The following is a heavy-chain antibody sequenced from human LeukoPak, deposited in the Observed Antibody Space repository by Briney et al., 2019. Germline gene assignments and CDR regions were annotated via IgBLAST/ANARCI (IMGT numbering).Heavy chain of an antibody. Sequence: SETLSLTCTVSGGSISSHYWSWIRQPPGKGLEWIGNIYYSGITNYNSSLKSRVAISVDTSKSQFSLSLSSVTAADTAAYYCARDRSVVVTANYIPWYFDLWGRGTLSLSPQ. CDR2: IYYSGIT. J-gene: IGHJ2*01. D-gene: IGHD2-21*02. CDR1: GGSISSHY. CDR3: ARDRSVVVTANYIPWYFDL. V-gene: IGHV4-59*11.